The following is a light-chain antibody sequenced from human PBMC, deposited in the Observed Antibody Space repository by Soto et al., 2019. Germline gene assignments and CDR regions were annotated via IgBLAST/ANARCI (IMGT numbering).Light chain of an antibody. Sequence: EIVMTQSPATLSVSPGERATLSCRASQSVSINLAWYQQKPGQAPRLLIYGASTRATGIPARFSGSGSGTEVTRPISSLQPGDFAVYYCQQYNNWPPVSFGGGTKVEIK. CDR2: GAS. CDR1: QSVSIN. J-gene: IGKJ4*01. CDR3: QQYNNWPPVS. V-gene: IGKV3-15*01.